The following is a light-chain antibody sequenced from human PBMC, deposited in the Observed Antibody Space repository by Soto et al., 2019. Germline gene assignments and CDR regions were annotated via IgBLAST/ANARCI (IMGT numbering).Light chain of an antibody. V-gene: IGKV3-15*01. CDR3: QQYNNWPWT. CDR1: QSISDT. CDR2: GAS. Sequence: EIVMTPSPATLSVSPGGRVTLSCRASQSISDTIAWYQQKPGQAPRLLIYGASARATGFPARFSGSGSGTDFTLTISSLQSEDFAVYYCQQYNNWPWTFGQGTKVDIK. J-gene: IGKJ1*01.